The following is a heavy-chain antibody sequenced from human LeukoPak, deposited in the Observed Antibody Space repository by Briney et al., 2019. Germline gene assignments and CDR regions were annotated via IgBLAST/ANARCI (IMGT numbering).Heavy chain of an antibody. D-gene: IGHD3-22*01. J-gene: IGHJ3*02. Sequence: ASVKVSCKASGYTFITYYMHWVRQAPGQGLEWMGIINPSGGSVSYAQKLQGRVTMTTDTSTSTAYMELRSLRSDDTAVYYCARDRPREMYYYDPGDAFDIWGQGTMVTVSS. CDR2: INPSGGSV. V-gene: IGHV1-46*01. CDR1: GYTFITYY. CDR3: ARDRPREMYYYDPGDAFDI.